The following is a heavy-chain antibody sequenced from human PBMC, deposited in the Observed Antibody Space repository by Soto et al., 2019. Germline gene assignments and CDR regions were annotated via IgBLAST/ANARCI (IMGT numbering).Heavy chain of an antibody. J-gene: IGHJ4*02. D-gene: IGHD3-22*01. Sequence: SETLSLTCTVSGGSISSGDYYCSCIRQPPGKGLEWIGYIYYSGSTYYNPSLKSRVTISVDTSKNQFSLKLSSVTAADTAVYYCAREVAITMIEGPYYFDYWGQGTLVTVSS. CDR2: IYYSGST. CDR1: GGSISSGDYY. V-gene: IGHV4-30-4*01. CDR3: AREVAITMIEGPYYFDY.